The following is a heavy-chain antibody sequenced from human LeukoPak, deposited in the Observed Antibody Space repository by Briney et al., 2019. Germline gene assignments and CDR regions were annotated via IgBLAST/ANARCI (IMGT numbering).Heavy chain of an antibody. D-gene: IGHD6-19*01. CDR1: GSSVRTNY. CDR3: ARITSKVSLGGGWYFDY. Sequence: GGSLRLSCATSGSSVRTNYMSWVRQAPGKGLEWVSVIYSSGSTYYPDSVKGRLTITRDDSQNTLDLQMNSLRAEDTAVYYCARITSKVSLGGGWYFDYWGQGTVVTVSS. V-gene: IGHV3-66*01. CDR2: IYSSGST. J-gene: IGHJ4*02.